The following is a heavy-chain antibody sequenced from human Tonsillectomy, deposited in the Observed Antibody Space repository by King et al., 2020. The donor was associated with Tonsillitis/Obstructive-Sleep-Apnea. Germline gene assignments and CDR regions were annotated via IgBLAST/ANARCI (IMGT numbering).Heavy chain of an antibody. V-gene: IGHV1-2*06. Sequence: VQLVESGAEVKKPGASVKVSCKASGYTFTGYYIHWVLQAPGQGLEWMGRISPNSGGTNYAQNFQGRVTMTRDTSIRTVYMELSRLRSDDTAVYYCARGDTYALDIWGQGTMVTVSS. CDR1: GYTFTGYY. CDR2: ISPNSGGT. J-gene: IGHJ3*02. CDR3: ARGDTYALDI. D-gene: IGHD5-18*01.